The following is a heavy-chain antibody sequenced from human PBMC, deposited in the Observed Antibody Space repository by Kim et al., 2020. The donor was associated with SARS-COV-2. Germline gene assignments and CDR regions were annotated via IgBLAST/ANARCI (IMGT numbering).Heavy chain of an antibody. Sequence: ASVKVSCKASGYTFTGYYMHWVRQAPGQGLEWMGRINPNSGGTNYAQKFQGRVTMTRDTSISTAYMELSRLRSDDTAVYYCARVPYSSGWYSDYWGQGTLVTVSS. V-gene: IGHV1-2*06. CDR2: INPNSGGT. J-gene: IGHJ4*02. CDR1: GYTFTGYY. CDR3: ARVPYSSGWYSDY. D-gene: IGHD6-19*01.